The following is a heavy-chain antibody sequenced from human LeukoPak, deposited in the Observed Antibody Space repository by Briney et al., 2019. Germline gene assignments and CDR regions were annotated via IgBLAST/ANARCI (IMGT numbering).Heavy chain of an antibody. CDR3: ARAWPKGGFYFDY. D-gene: IGHD3-16*01. J-gene: IGHJ4*02. CDR1: GYTFTTYY. V-gene: IGHV1-46*01. CDR2: INPSGGSI. Sequence: GASVNVSCKASGYTFTTYYMHWVRQTPGQGLEWMGIINPSGGSITYAQKFQGRVTMTRDTSTSTVYMELSSLRSEDTALYYCARAWPKGGFYFDYWGQGTLVTVSS.